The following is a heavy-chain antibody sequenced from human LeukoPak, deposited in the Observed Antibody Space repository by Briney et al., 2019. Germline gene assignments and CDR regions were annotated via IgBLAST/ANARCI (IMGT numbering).Heavy chain of an antibody. Sequence: SETLSLTCTVSGGSISSSSYYWGWIRQPPGKGLEWIGSIYYSGSTYYNPSLESRVTISVDTSKNQFSLKLSSVTAADTAVYYCARRYYYGEPFDYWGQGTLVTVSS. V-gene: IGHV4-39*07. J-gene: IGHJ4*02. CDR3: ARRYYYGEPFDY. CDR1: GGSISSSSYY. CDR2: IYYSGST. D-gene: IGHD3-10*01.